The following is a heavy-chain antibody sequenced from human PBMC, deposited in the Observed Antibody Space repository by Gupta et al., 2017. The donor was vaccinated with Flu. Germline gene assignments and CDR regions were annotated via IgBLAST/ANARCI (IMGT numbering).Heavy chain of an antibody. CDR2: ISGSGGST. CDR3: AKGEATNSAFDI. Sequence: EVQLLESGGGLVQPGGSLRLSCAASGFTFSTYAMSWVRQAPGKGLEWVSTISGSGGSTYYADSVKGRFTISRDNSKNTLYLQMNSLRAEDTAVYYCAKGEATNSAFDIWGQGTMVTVSS. J-gene: IGHJ3*02. CDR1: GFTFSTYA. D-gene: IGHD1-26*01. V-gene: IGHV3-23*01.